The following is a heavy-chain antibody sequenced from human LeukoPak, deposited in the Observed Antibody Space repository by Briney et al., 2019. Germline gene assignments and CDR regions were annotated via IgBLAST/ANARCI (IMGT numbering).Heavy chain of an antibody. Sequence: ASVKVSCKASGYTFSGYYMHWVRQAPGRAFEWMGWINPNGGDTNYAQKFQGRVTLTTDTAISTAYLELSSLKSDDTAVYYCAKHYSGNSRVFDYWGQGSLVTVSS. CDR3: AKHYSGNSRVFDY. CDR1: GYTFSGYY. D-gene: IGHD3-10*01. J-gene: IGHJ4*02. CDR2: INPNGGDT. V-gene: IGHV1-2*02.